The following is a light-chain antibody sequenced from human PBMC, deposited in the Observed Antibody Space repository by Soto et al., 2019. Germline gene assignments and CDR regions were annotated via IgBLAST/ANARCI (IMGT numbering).Light chain of an antibody. V-gene: IGKV3-15*01. CDR2: DAS. J-gene: IGKJ1*01. CDR1: QSVSSN. Sequence: EIVMTQSPATLSVSPGERATLSCRASQSVSSNLAWYQQKPGQAPRLLIYDASTRAPGIPARFSGSGSGTEFTLTISSLQSEDFAVYYCQQYNNWPPWTFGQGTKVDIK. CDR3: QQYNNWPPWT.